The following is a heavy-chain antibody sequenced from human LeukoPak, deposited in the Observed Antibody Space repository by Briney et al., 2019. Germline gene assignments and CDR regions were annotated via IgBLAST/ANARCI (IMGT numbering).Heavy chain of an antibody. CDR1: GGSISSGGYY. D-gene: IGHD3-10*01. V-gene: IGHV4-31*03. CDR2: IYYSGST. J-gene: IGHJ6*02. Sequence: PSETLSLTCTVSGGSISSGGYYWSWIRQHPGKGLEWIGYIYYSGSTYYNPSLKSRVTISVDTSKNQFSLKLSSVTAADTAVYYCARDRYYYGSGSNRYYYYGMDVWGQGTTVTVSS. CDR3: ARDRYYYGSGSNRYYYYGMDV.